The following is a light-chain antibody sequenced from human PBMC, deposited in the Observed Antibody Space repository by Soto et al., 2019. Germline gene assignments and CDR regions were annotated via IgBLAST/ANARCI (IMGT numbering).Light chain of an antibody. CDR2: GNS. V-gene: IGLV1-40*01. Sequence: QSVLTQPPSVSGAPGQRVTISCTGSSSNIGAGYDVHWYQQLPGTAPKLLIYGNSNRPSGVPDRFSGSKSGTSASLAITGLQAEDEADYCCQSYDSSSWVFGGGTKLTVL. CDR3: QSYDSSSWV. CDR1: SSNIGAGYD. J-gene: IGLJ3*02.